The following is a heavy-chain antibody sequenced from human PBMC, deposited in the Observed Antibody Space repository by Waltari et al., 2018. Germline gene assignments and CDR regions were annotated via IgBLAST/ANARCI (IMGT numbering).Heavy chain of an antibody. V-gene: IGHV4-39*01. CDR3: AREVSRNGYFGLIYYYMDV. D-gene: IGHD5-12*01. CDR1: GGSLSSSSYY. J-gene: IGHJ6*03. Sequence: QLQLQESGPGLVKPSETLSLTCTVSGGSLSSSSYYWAWIRQPPGKGLEWIGSIYYSGSTYYHLALKSRVTRSVDRSRNQVSLKLTSVTAADTAVYFCAREVSRNGYFGLIYYYMDVWGKGTTVTVSS. CDR2: IYYSGST.